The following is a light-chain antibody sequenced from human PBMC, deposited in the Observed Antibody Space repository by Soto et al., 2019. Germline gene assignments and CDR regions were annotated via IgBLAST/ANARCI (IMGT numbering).Light chain of an antibody. CDR2: WAS. Sequence: DIVMTQSPDSLAVSLGERATINCKSSQSVLYNSDNKNYLAWYQQKAGQPPKLLIYWASTRYSGVPDRFSGSGSGADFTLTINNLQAEDVAVYYCQQYYTTLSFGGGTKVEIK. J-gene: IGKJ4*01. V-gene: IGKV4-1*01. CDR3: QQYYTTLS. CDR1: QSVLYNSDNKNY.